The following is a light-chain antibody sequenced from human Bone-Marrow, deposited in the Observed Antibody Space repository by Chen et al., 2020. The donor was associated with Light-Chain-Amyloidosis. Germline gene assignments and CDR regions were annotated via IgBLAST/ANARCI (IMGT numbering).Light chain of an antibody. CDR3: QSADSSGTYDVI. V-gene: IGLV3-25*03. CDR2: RDT. CDR1: DLPTKY. Sequence: SYERTQPPSVSVSPGQKARITCSGDDLPTKYAYWYQQKPGQAPVLVIHRDTERPSGISERFSGSSSGTTATLTISGVQAEDEADYHCQSADSSGTYDVIFGGGTKLTVL. J-gene: IGLJ2*01.